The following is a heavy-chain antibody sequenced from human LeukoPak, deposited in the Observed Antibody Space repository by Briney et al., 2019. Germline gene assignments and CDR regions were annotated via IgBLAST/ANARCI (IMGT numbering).Heavy chain of an antibody. V-gene: IGHV4-38-2*02. CDR3: ARTSSSGLVGGYYFDY. CDR2: IHHSGST. D-gene: IGHD6-19*01. Sequence: SETLSLTCTVSGYFISSGYYWGWIRQPPGKGLQWIGSIHHSGSTYYNPSLKSRVTISVDTPKNQFSLKLSSVTAADTAVYYCARTSSSGLVGGYYFDYWGQGTLVTVSS. CDR1: GYFISSGYY. J-gene: IGHJ4*02.